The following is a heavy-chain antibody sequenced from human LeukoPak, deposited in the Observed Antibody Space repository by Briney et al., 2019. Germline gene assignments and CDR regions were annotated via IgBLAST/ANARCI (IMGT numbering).Heavy chain of an antibody. CDR3: ARNSAAAGYGMDV. CDR1: GGSFSSYY. J-gene: IGHJ6*04. CDR2: INHSGST. Sequence: PSETLSLTCAVYGGSFSSYYWSWIRQPPGKGLEWIGEINHSGSTNYNPSLKSRVTISVDTSKNQFSLKLGSVTAADTAVYYCARNSAAAGYGMDVWGKGTTVTVSS. V-gene: IGHV4-34*01. D-gene: IGHD6-13*01.